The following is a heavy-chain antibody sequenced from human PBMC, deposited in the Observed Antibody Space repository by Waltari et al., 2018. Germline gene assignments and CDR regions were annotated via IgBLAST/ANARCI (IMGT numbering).Heavy chain of an antibody. D-gene: IGHD1-26*01. Sequence: EVQLVESGGVVVQPGGSLRLSCAASGFTFEGYAMHWVRQSPGKGLEWVSLISWDGDITYYADSVKGRFTISRDNSKNSLYLHMNSLRGEDSGLYYCAKTTVIGYYYPMDFWGQGTTVTVS. J-gene: IGHJ6*02. V-gene: IGHV3-43D*04. CDR3: AKTTVIGYYYPMDF. CDR2: ISWDGDIT. CDR1: GFTFEGYA.